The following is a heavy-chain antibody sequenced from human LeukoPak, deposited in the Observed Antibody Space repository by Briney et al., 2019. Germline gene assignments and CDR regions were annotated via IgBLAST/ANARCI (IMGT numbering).Heavy chain of an antibody. V-gene: IGHV3-53*01. CDR1: RFTARRNY. CDR3: ARGPDRACLFLRGGVPPDY. D-gene: IGHD2-8*02. J-gene: IGHJ4*02. CDR2: IYSGGST. Sequence: PRGSLRLSCAPPRFTARRNYMSSVPQAPGKGLEWVSPIYSGGSTYYAASVKCRFTISRDNSKNTLYLQMSSLRAVDAAVYYCARGPDRACLFLRGGVPPDYWGQGTLVTVSS.